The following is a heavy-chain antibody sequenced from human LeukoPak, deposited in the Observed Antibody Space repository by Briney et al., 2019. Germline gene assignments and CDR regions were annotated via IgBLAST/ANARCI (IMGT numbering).Heavy chain of an antibody. D-gene: IGHD3-10*01. Sequence: PGGPLRLPCAASGFTSCSYSMNWVRQAPGKGLEWVSYNSGSSSPIYYAHSVKGRFTISRDNAKNSLSLQMNSLRDEDTAVYYWARDSCYGSGSYSNGGGRFDYWGQGTLVTVSS. CDR2: NSGSSSPI. CDR1: GFTSCSYS. V-gene: IGHV3-48*02. CDR3: ARDSCYGSGSYSNGGGRFDY. J-gene: IGHJ4*02.